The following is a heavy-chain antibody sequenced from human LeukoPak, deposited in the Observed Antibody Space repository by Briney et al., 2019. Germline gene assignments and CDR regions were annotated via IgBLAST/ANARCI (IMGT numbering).Heavy chain of an antibody. J-gene: IGHJ4*02. D-gene: IGHD2-2*01. CDR2: INPNSGGI. CDR3: ARSQGGYATGYYFDY. Sequence: ASVKVSCKASGYTFTGYYMHWVRQAPGQGLEWMGWINPNSGGINYAQKFQGRVTMTRDTSISTAYMELSRLRSDDTAVYYCARSQGGYATGYYFDYWGQGTLVTVSS. CDR1: GYTFTGYY. V-gene: IGHV1-2*02.